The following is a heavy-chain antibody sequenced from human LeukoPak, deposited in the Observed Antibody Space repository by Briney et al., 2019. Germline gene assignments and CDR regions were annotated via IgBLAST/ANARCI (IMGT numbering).Heavy chain of an antibody. CDR3: AKGGYSDYVWGSNRYFDY. V-gene: IGHV3-23*01. CDR2: ISGSGGDI. CDR1: GFTFSSYA. Sequence: GGSLRLSCGASGFTFSSYAMNWVRQAPGKGLEWVSAISGSGGDIYYTESVKGRFSISRDNSKNTVYLQMNSLRAEDTAVYYCAKGGYSDYVWGSNRYFDYWGQGTLVTVSS. D-gene: IGHD3-16*02. J-gene: IGHJ4*02.